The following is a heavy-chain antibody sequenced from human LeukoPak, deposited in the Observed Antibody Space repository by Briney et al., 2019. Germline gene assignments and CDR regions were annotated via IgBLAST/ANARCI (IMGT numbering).Heavy chain of an antibody. Sequence: GASVKVSCKASGYTFTSYYMHWVRQAPGQGLEWMGIINPGGGSTSYAQKFQGRVTMTRDMSTSTVYMELSSLRSEDTAVYYCARDARDYDSSGYYHYFDYWGQGTLVTVSS. CDR1: GYTFTSYY. CDR2: INPGGGST. J-gene: IGHJ4*02. D-gene: IGHD3-22*01. CDR3: ARDARDYDSSGYYHYFDY. V-gene: IGHV1-46*01.